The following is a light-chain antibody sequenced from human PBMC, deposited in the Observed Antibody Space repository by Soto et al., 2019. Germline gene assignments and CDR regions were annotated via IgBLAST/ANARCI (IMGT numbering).Light chain of an antibody. CDR1: ESLANTN. J-gene: IGKJ4*01. CDR2: GEC. Sequence: EIVLTQSPGTLSASPGERAILSCRAGESLANTNIAWSQQQPGQAPRFLISGECKRAIGIPDRFRGGGSGTDFTLPVTSLEPEDIAIYFCYQFGRSPVTCGGGTTVDI. CDR3: YQFGRSPVT. V-gene: IGKV3-20*01.